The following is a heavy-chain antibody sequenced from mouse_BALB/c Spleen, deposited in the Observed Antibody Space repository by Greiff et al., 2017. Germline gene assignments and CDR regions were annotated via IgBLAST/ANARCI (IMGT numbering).Heavy chain of an antibody. V-gene: IGHV5-17*02. CDR1: GFTFSSFG. CDR2: ISSGCSTI. CDR3: ARHEDDYPYYYAMDY. Sequence: EVQLVESGGGLVQPGGSRKLSCAASGFTFSSFGMHWVRQAPEKGLEWVAYISSGCSTIYYADTVKGRFTISRDNPMNNLFLQMRSLKSEDTAMYYCARHEDDYPYYYAMDYWGQGTSVTVSS. J-gene: IGHJ4*01. D-gene: IGHD2-4*01.